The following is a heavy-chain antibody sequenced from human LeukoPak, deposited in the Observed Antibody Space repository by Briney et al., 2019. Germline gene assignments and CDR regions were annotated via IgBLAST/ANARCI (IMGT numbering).Heavy chain of an antibody. V-gene: IGHV3-48*01. CDR1: GFTFSSYS. J-gene: IGHJ6*03. Sequence: PGGSLRLSCAASGFTFSSYSMNWVRQAPGKGLEWVSYISSSSSTIYYADSVKGRFTISRDNAKNSLYLQMNGLRAEDTAVYYCARNIHYYYYMDVWGKGTTVTVSS. CDR3: ARNIHYYYYMDV. D-gene: IGHD1/OR15-1a*01. CDR2: ISSSSSTI.